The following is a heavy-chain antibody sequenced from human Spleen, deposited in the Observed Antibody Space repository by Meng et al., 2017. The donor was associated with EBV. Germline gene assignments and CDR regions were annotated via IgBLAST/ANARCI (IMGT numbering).Heavy chain of an antibody. Sequence: EGQLMESGGGMVKPGGSLRFSCVTSGITFRSYTFNWVRQVPWKGLEWVSSISAGGDSKHYGDSVKGRFAGSRDNANNSLYLQMDNLRVEDSAVYYCVGHPLAGGIYYYDYWGLGTLVTVSS. D-gene: IGHD1-1*01. V-gene: IGHV3-21*01. CDR2: ISAGGDSK. CDR1: GITFRSYT. J-gene: IGHJ4*02. CDR3: VGHPLAGGIYYYDY.